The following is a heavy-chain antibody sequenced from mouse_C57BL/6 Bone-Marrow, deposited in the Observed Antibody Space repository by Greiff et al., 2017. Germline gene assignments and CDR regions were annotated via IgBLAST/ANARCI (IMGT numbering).Heavy chain of an antibody. CDR3: TTPSSLDY. CDR1: GFNIKDDY. J-gene: IGHJ2*01. CDR2: IDPENGDT. D-gene: IGHD1-1*01. V-gene: IGHV14-4*01. Sequence: DVKLVESGAELVRPGASVKLSCTASGFNIKDDYMHWVKQRPEQGLEWIGWIDPENGDTEYASKFQGKATITADTSSNTAYLQLSSLTSEDTAVYYCTTPSSLDYWGQGTTLTVSS.